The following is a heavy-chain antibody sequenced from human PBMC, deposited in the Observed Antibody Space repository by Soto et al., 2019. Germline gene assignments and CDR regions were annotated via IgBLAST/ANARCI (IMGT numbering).Heavy chain of an antibody. D-gene: IGHD3-10*01. J-gene: IGHJ6*02. CDR1: GFTVSSNY. CDR3: ARVRGVLYYYYYYGMDV. V-gene: IGHV3-53*01. Sequence: GGSLRLSCAASGFTVSSNYMSWVRQAPGKGLEWVSVIYSGGSTYYADSVKGRFTISRDNSKNTLYLQMNSLRAEDTAVYYCARVRGVLYYYYYYGMDVWGQGTTVTVSS. CDR2: IYSGGST.